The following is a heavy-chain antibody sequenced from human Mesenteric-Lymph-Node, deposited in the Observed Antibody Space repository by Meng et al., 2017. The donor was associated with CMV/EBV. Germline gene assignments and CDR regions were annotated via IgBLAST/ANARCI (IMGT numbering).Heavy chain of an antibody. D-gene: IGHD3-3*01. V-gene: IGHV3-7*01. J-gene: IGHJ4*02. Sequence: GESLKISCAASGFTFSSYWMSWVRQAPGKGLEWVANIKQDGSEKYYVDSVKGRFTISRDNAKNSLYLQMNSLRAEDTAVYYCAKDPGSSWSGNFDYWGQGTLVTVSS. CDR3: AKDPGSSWSGNFDY. CDR2: IKQDGSEK. CDR1: GFTFSSYW.